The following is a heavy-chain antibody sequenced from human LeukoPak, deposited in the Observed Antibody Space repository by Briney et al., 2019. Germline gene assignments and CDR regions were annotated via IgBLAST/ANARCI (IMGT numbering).Heavy chain of an antibody. D-gene: IGHD1-26*01. J-gene: IGHJ4*02. CDR1: GYTFTSYY. CDR3: ARDPEAYWELTSLDY. V-gene: IGHV1-46*01. Sequence: ASVKVSCKASGYTFTSYYMHWVRQAPGQGLEWMGIINPSGGSTSYAQKFQGRVTMTRDTSTSTVYMELSNLRSEDTAVDYCARDPEAYWELTSLDYWGQGTLVTVSS. CDR2: INPSGGST.